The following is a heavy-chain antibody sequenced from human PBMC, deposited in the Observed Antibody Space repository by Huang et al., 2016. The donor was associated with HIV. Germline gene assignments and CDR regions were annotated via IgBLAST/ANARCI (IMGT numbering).Heavy chain of an antibody. J-gene: IGHJ4*02. CDR2: INPNDGRP. V-gene: IGHV7-4-1*02. Sequence: QVQLVQSGSELKKPGASVRVSCKSSGYGSTTYVMNWVRQAPGQGLEWLGWINPNDGRPKYARWVPGRFFFSFDASVSSAYLEITGLKPEDTAVYFCAADLAVSVYAGDYWGQGSLVTVSA. CDR3: AADLAVSVYAGDY. D-gene: IGHD6-19*01. CDR1: GYGSTTYV.